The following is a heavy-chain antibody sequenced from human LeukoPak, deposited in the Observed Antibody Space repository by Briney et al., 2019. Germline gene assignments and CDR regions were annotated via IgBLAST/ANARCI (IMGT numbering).Heavy chain of an antibody. V-gene: IGHV1-18*01. CDR3: ARSRCSDSTSCYYFFFFDS. CDR1: GYSFPSYG. Sequence: ASVKVSCKGSGYSFPSYGVTWVRQAPGQGLEWMAWSSGTGYNMEYAQKFQGRVTMTTDTSTSTAYLELRSLRSDDTAVYYCARSRCSDSTSCYYFFFFDSWGQGSLVTVSS. D-gene: IGHD2-2*01. J-gene: IGHJ4*02. CDR2: SSGTGYNM.